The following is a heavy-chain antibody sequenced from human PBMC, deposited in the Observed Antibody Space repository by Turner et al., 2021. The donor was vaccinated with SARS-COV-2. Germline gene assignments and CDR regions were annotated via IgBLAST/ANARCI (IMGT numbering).Heavy chain of an antibody. CDR2: ISFDGNNK. D-gene: IGHD3-3*01. CDR1: GFIFSSYA. J-gene: IGHJ3*02. CDR3: ARGGLGVNAFDI. V-gene: IGHV3-30-3*01. Sequence: VQLVESGGGVVQPGRSLRLCCAASGFIFSSYAMHWVRQAPGKGLGWVAVISFDGNNKYYADSVKGRFNISRDNSKNTLYLQMNSLRAEETAVYYCARGGLGVNAFDIWGQGTMVTVSS.